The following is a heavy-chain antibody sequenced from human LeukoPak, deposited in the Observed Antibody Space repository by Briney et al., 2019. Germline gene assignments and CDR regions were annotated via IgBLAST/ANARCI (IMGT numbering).Heavy chain of an antibody. CDR1: GGSFSGYY. Sequence: SETLSLTCAVYGGSFSGYYWSWIRQPPGKGLEWIGEINHSGSTNYNPSLKSRVTISVDTSKNQFSLKLSSVTAADTAVYYCAREYCSSTSCYAGGVDYWGQGILVTVSS. J-gene: IGHJ4*02. D-gene: IGHD2-2*01. V-gene: IGHV4-34*01. CDR3: AREYCSSTSCYAGGVDY. CDR2: INHSGST.